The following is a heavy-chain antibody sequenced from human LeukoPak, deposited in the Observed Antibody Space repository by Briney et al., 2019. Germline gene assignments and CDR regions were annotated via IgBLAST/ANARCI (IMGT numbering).Heavy chain of an antibody. Sequence: GGSLRLSCAVSGFTFSSYRMNWVRQAPGKGLEWVSIIYSGGTTYYADSVKGRFTISRDISKNTLYLQMSSLRAEDTAVFYCARALPAASHTSFDYWGQGTLVTVSS. D-gene: IGHD2-2*01. CDR3: ARALPAASHTSFDY. CDR1: GFTFSSYR. V-gene: IGHV3-66*01. J-gene: IGHJ4*02. CDR2: IYSGGTT.